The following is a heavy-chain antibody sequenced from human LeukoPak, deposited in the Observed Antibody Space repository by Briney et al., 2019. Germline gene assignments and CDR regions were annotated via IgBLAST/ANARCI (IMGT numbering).Heavy chain of an antibody. Sequence: SETLSLTCTVSGGSISSGSHYWSWIRQPAGKGLEWIGRIYTSGNTNYNPSLKSRVTISLDTSKNQFSLNLSSVTAADTAVYYCAGEVGGSWFDPWGLGTLVTVSS. CDR2: IYTSGNT. CDR3: AGEVGGSWFDP. D-gene: IGHD1-26*01. J-gene: IGHJ5*02. V-gene: IGHV4-61*02. CDR1: GGSISSGSHY.